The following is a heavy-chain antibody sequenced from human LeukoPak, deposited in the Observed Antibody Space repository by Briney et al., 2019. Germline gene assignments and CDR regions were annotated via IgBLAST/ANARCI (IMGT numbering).Heavy chain of an antibody. J-gene: IGHJ1*01. CDR3: ARANGYGSIHAEYFQH. Sequence: PGGSLRLSCAASGFTFSSYSMNWVRQAPGKGLEWVSYISSSSSYIYYADSVKGRFTISRDNAKNSLYLQMNSLRAEDTAVYYCARANGYGSIHAEYFQHWGQGTLVTVSS. D-gene: IGHD2-2*03. V-gene: IGHV3-21*05. CDR1: GFTFSSYS. CDR2: ISSSSSYI.